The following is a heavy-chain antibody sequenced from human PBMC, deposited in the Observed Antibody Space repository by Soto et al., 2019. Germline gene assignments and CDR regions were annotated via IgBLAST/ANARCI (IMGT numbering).Heavy chain of an antibody. D-gene: IGHD1-1*01. CDR3: ARRFSGTGRYFDY. Sequence: QVQLQQWGAGLLKPSETLSLSCAVYGASFSGYYWNWIRQPPGKGLEWIGEINQSGSTNYSPSLKTRVTISVDTSKKQFSLRVSSVTAADTAVYYCARRFSGTGRYFDYWGQGALVTVSS. V-gene: IGHV4-34*02. CDR1: GASFSGYY. CDR2: INQSGST. J-gene: IGHJ4*02.